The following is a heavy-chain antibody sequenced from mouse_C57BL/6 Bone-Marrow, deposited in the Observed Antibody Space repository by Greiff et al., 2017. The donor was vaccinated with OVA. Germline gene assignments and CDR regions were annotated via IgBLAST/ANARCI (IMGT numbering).Heavy chain of an antibody. Sequence: QVQLQQPGAELVMPGASVKLSCKASGYTFTSYWMHWVKQRPGQGLEWIGEIDPSDSYTNYNQKFKGKSTLTVDKSSSTAYMQLSSLTYEDSAVYYCARSNAMDYWGQGTSVTVSS. V-gene: IGHV1-69*01. J-gene: IGHJ4*01. CDR3: ARSNAMDY. CDR1: GYTFTSYW. CDR2: IDPSDSYT.